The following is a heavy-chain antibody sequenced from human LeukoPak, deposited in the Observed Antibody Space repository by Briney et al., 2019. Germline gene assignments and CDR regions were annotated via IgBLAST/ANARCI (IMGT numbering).Heavy chain of an antibody. J-gene: IGHJ4*02. Sequence: ASVKVSCKASGYTFTSYGISWVRQAPGQGLEWMGWISAYNGNTNYAQKLQGRVTMTTDTSTSTAYMELRSLRSDDTAVYYCARASAEYSGYVNLGYWGQGTLVTVSS. CDR3: ARASAEYSGYVNLGY. V-gene: IGHV1-18*01. D-gene: IGHD5-12*01. CDR2: ISAYNGNT. CDR1: GYTFTSYG.